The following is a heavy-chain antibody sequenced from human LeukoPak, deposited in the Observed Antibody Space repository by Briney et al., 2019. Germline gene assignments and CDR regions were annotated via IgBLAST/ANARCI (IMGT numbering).Heavy chain of an antibody. D-gene: IGHD5-18*01. CDR1: GFTFNNYA. Sequence: GGSLRLSCAVSGFTFNNYAMSWVRQAPGKGLEWVSVISGSGGSTYYADSVKGRFTISRDNSKNTLYLQMSSLRAEDTAVYYCAKQIKQLWLPFDYWGQGTLVTVSS. CDR2: ISGSGGST. V-gene: IGHV3-23*01. CDR3: AKQIKQLWLPFDY. J-gene: IGHJ4*02.